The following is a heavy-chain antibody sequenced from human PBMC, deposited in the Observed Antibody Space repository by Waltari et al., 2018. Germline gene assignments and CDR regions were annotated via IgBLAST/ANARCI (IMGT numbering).Heavy chain of an antibody. CDR1: GDSFRAYA. D-gene: IGHD3-22*01. J-gene: IGHJ4*02. CDR3: ARGGARHYDSSGYYDFDS. Sequence: QVQLVQSGAEVKKPGSSVKVSCKSSGDSFRAYAMICVRQAPGQGLEWMGGIVPLFGTAKYAHNFQDRLTITTDEFTTTAYMELSGLGSEDTAVYFCARGGARHYDSSGYYDFDSWGQGTQVSVSS. CDR2: IVPLFGTA. V-gene: IGHV1-69*05.